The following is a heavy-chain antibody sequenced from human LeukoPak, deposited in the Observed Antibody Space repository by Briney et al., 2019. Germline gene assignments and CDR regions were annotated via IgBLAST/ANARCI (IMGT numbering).Heavy chain of an antibody. Sequence: SETLSLTCTVSAGSISSYYWGWIRQPPGQGLEWIGYIYSSGSTKYNPSLKSRVTILVDTSKNQFSLKLSSVTAADTAVYYCARGGVYWSGGSCYGQYFQHWGQGTLVTVSS. V-gene: IGHV4-59*01. D-gene: IGHD2-15*01. CDR1: AGSISSYY. CDR3: ARGGVYWSGGSCYGQYFQH. CDR2: IYSSGST. J-gene: IGHJ1*01.